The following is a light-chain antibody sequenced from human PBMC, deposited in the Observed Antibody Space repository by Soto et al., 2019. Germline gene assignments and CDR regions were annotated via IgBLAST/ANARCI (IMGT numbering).Light chain of an antibody. J-gene: IGKJ1*01. Sequence: EIVMTQSPATLSVSPGERATLSCRASQSVSTNLAWFQQKPGQAPRLLISGASTRATGIPARFSGSGSATEFTLTISSLQSEDFAVYYCQQYNNWPWTFCQGTKVEIK. CDR2: GAS. CDR1: QSVSTN. V-gene: IGKV3-15*01. CDR3: QQYNNWPWT.